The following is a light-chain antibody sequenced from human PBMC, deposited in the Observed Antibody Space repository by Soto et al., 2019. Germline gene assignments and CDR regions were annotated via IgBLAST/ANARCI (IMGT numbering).Light chain of an antibody. CDR1: SSDVGGYNY. CDR3: SSYTSSSTLYV. Sequence: QSVLTQPASVSGSPGQSITISCTGTSSDVGGYNYISWYQQHPGKAPNLMIYYVSNRPLGVSNRFSGSKSGNTASLTISGLQAEDEADYYCSSYTSSSTLYVFGTGTKVTVL. CDR2: YVS. V-gene: IGLV2-14*01. J-gene: IGLJ1*01.